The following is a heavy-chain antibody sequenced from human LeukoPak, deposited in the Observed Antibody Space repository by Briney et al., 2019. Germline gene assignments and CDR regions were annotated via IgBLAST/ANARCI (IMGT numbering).Heavy chain of an antibody. CDR2: NNGDGSTT. Sequence: GGSLRLSCVAPGFSLSGYWMYWVRQAPGKGLMYISRNNGDGSTTNYADVVKGRFTMSRDNVKNTLYLQMNSLRVEDTAVYYCARDPRNVGLAPWGQGTLVTVSS. D-gene: IGHD2-15*01. CDR3: ARDPRNVGLAP. V-gene: IGHV3-74*01. J-gene: IGHJ5*02. CDR1: GFSLSGYW.